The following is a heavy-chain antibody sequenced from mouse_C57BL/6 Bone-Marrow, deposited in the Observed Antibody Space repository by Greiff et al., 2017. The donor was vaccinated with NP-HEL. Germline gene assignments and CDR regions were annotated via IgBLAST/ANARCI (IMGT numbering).Heavy chain of an antibody. V-gene: IGHV5-17*01. Sequence: EVKLMESGGGLVKPGGSLKLSCAASGFTFSDYGMHWVRQAPEKGLEWVAYISSGSSTIYYADTVKGRFTISRDNAKNTLFLQMTSLRSEDTAMYYCARDYYGSSHFDYWGQGTTLPVSS. CDR3: ARDYYGSSHFDY. J-gene: IGHJ2*01. D-gene: IGHD1-1*01. CDR2: ISSGSSTI. CDR1: GFTFSDYG.